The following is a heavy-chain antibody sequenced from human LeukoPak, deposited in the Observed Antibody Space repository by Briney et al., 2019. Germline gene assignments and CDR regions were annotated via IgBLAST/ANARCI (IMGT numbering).Heavy chain of an antibody. CDR2: ITSSSSTI. J-gene: IGHJ4*02. CDR1: GFTFSSYS. V-gene: IGHV3-48*02. CDR3: ARDYNWNPPDY. D-gene: IGHD1-1*01. Sequence: PGGSLRLSCAASGFTFSSYSMNWVRQAPGKGLEWVSYITSSSSTIYYADSVKGRFTISRDNAKNSLYLQMHSLRDEDTAVYYCARDYNWNPPDYWGQGTLVTVSS.